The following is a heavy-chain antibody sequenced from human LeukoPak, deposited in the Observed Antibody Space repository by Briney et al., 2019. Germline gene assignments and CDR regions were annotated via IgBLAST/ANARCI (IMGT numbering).Heavy chain of an antibody. Sequence: PSETLSLTCTVSGGSISSGGYFWSWIRQSPGKGLEWIVYIYHGGNTYYNPSLKSRVTISVDTSKNQFSLTLSSVTAADTAMYYCARVRYYGSGEEIDPWGQGTLVTVSS. V-gene: IGHV4-31*03. CDR1: GGSISSGGYF. CDR3: ARVRYYGSGEEIDP. J-gene: IGHJ5*02. CDR2: IYHGGNT. D-gene: IGHD3-10*01.